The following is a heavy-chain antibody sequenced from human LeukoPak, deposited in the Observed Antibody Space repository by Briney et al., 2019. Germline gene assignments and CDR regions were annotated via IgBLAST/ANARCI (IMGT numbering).Heavy chain of an antibody. D-gene: IGHD2-2*01. CDR2: ITVDNGNT. CDR1: GDSFYKYG. J-gene: IGHJ5*02. V-gene: IGHV1-18*01. Sequence: ASVKVSCKASGDSFYKYGVTWVRQAPGQGLEWMGWITVDNGNTEYSQKVQGRVTMTTDTSRSTVYMELRSLRSDDTAVYYCARDLEYQLPRNWFDPWGQGTLVTVSS. CDR3: ARDLEYQLPRNWFDP.